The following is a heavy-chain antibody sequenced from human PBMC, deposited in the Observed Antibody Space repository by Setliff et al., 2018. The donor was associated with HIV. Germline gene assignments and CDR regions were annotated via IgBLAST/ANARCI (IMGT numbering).Heavy chain of an antibody. J-gene: IGHJ4*02. D-gene: IGHD3-10*01. V-gene: IGHV4-4*02. CDR1: GGYISSTKW. CDR2: VYHSGST. CDR3: ARGNYYNMWADPFDY. Sequence: SETLSLTCAVSGGYISSTKWWSWVRQPPGKGLEWIGEVYHSGSTNYNPSLKSRVRISVDTSTNQFSLNVTSVTAADTAVYYCARGNYYNMWADPFDYWGQGTLVTVSS.